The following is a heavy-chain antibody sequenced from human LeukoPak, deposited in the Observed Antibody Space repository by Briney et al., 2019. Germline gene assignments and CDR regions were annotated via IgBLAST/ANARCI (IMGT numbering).Heavy chain of an antibody. Sequence: GESLKISCKGPGYSFTSYWIGWVRQMPGKGLEWMGIIYPGDSDTRYSPSFQGQVTISADKSISTAYLQWSSLKASDTATYYCARRLITRGVSWFDPWGQGILVTVSS. J-gene: IGHJ5*02. CDR2: IYPGDSDT. V-gene: IGHV5-51*01. CDR1: GYSFTSYW. CDR3: ARRLITRGVSWFDP. D-gene: IGHD3-22*01.